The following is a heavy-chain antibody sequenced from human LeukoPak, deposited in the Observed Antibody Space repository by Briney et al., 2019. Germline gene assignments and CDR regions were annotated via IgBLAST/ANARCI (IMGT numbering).Heavy chain of an antibody. CDR2: IKQDGSEK. Sequence: GGSLRLSCAASGFTFSTHWMIWGRQAPGKGLEWVANIKQDGSEKYYVDSVKGRFTISRDDSRNTLYLQLSSLRAEDTAVYYCAKDLITMVRGSPMDVWGQGTTVTVSS. CDR1: GFTFSTHW. CDR3: AKDLITMVRGSPMDV. J-gene: IGHJ6*02. V-gene: IGHV3-7*01. D-gene: IGHD3-10*01.